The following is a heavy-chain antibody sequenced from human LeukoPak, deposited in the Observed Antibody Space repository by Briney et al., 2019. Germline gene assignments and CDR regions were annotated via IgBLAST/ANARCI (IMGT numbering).Heavy chain of an antibody. D-gene: IGHD3-22*01. Sequence: ASVKVSCKASGYTFTNFDINWVRQAPGQGLEWMGWISAYNGNTNYAQKVQGRVSMTTDTSTSTAYMELRSLRSDDTAVYYCVKTYYYDSSGYSADAFDIWGQGTMVTVSS. V-gene: IGHV1-18*01. CDR2: ISAYNGNT. CDR1: GYTFTNFD. J-gene: IGHJ3*02. CDR3: VKTYYYDSSGYSADAFDI.